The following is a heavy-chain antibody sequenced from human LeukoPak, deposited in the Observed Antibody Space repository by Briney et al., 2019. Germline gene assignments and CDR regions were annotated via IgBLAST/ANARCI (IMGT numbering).Heavy chain of an antibody. J-gene: IGHJ4*02. Sequence: SVTVSCKSSGCTFSSYANSWVRQAPAPGLEWMGVIIPIFGTANYAQKFQGRVTITADESTSTAYMELSSLRSVDAAVYYCAGVVSGGLGESNPIDYWGQGTLVTVSS. V-gene: IGHV1-69*01. CDR3: AGVVSGGLGESNPIDY. D-gene: IGHD3-16*01. CDR1: GCTFSSYA. CDR2: IIPIFGTA.